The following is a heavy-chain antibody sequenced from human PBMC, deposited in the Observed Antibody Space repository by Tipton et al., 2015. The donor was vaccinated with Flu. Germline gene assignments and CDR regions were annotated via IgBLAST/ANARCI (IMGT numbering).Heavy chain of an antibody. Sequence: SLRLSCAASGFTSSNYAMHWVRQAPGKGLEWVAVISYDGSNKYYADSVKGRFTISRDNSKNTLYLQMNSLRAEDTAVYYCARDGAAFFWTGYLGDFWGQGTLVTVSS. CDR2: ISYDGSNK. D-gene: IGHD3/OR15-3a*01. V-gene: IGHV3-30-3*01. CDR3: ARDGAAFFWTGYLGDF. CDR1: GFTSSNYA. J-gene: IGHJ4*02.